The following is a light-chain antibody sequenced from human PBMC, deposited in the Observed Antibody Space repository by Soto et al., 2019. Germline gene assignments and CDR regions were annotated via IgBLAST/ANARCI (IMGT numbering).Light chain of an antibody. J-gene: IGKJ2*01. CDR2: GAS. CDR3: QQYGSSPLMYT. V-gene: IGKV3-20*01. Sequence: EIVLTQSPGTLSLSPGERATLSCRASQSVSSNYLTWYQQKPGQAPRLLIYGASSRATGLPDRFSGSGSGTDFTLTISRLEPEDFAVYYCQQYGSSPLMYTFGPGTKLEIK. CDR1: QSVSSNY.